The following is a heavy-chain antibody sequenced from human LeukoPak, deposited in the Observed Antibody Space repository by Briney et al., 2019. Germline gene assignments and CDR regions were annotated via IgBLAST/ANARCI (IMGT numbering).Heavy chain of an antibody. CDR1: GFTFSSYA. Sequence: PGGSLRLSCAASGFTFSSYAMSWVRQAPGKGLEWVSAISGSGGSTYYADSVKGRFTISRDNSKNTLYLQMNSLRAEDTAVYYCARDQRKTWSLDYWGQGALVTVSS. D-gene: IGHD2-15*01. CDR2: ISGSGGST. V-gene: IGHV3-23*01. J-gene: IGHJ4*02. CDR3: ARDQRKTWSLDY.